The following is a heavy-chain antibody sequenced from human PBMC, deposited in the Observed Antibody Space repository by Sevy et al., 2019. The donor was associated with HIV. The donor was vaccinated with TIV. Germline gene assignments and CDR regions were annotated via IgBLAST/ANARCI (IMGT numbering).Heavy chain of an antibody. CDR2: IYSTGST. V-gene: IGHV4-39*01. D-gene: IGHD6-19*01. J-gene: IGHJ2*01. Sequence: SETLSLTCTVSGGSISRSSYYWGWIRQPPGKGLEWIGSIYSTGSTSYNPSLKSRVTLSADTSKNQFSLKLDSVSAADTAVYYCATPRGSDWYEGTGGYFDLWGRGALVTVSA. CDR3: ATPRGSDWYEGTGGYFDL. CDR1: GGSISRSSYY.